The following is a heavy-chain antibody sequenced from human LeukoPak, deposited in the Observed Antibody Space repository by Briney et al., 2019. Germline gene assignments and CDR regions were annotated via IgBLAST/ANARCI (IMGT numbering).Heavy chain of an antibody. CDR3: AREEPPGSYDY. CDR1: GFTFSNHP. V-gene: IGHV3-64*01. CDR2: LSGSGDST. J-gene: IGHJ4*02. Sequence: GGSLRLSCAASGFTFSNHPMHWVRQAPGKGLESVSALSGSGDSTYYANSVKGRFTISRDNSKNTLYLQMGSLRTEDMAVYYCAREEPPGSYDYWGQGTLLTVSS. D-gene: IGHD1-14*01.